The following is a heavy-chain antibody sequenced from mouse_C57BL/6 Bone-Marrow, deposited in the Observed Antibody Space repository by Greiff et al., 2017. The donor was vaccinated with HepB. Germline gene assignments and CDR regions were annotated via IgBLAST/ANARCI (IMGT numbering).Heavy chain of an antibody. CDR2: INPSSGYT. CDR3: ARWAVVARYYAMDY. V-gene: IGHV1-7*01. CDR1: GYTFTSYW. J-gene: IGHJ4*01. Sequence: QVHVKQSGAELAKPGASVKLSCKASGYTFTSYWMHWVKQRPGQGLEWIGYINPSSGYTKYNQKFKDKATLTADKSSSTAYMQLSSLTYEDSAVYYCARWAVVARYYAMDYWGQGTSVTVSS. D-gene: IGHD1-1*01.